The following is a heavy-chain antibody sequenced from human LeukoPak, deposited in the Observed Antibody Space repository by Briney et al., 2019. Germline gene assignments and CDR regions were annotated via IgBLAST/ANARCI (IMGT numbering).Heavy chain of an antibody. V-gene: IGHV4-34*01. J-gene: IGHJ4*02. CDR2: INHSGST. Sequence: SETLSLTCAVYGGSFSGYYWSWIRQPPGKGLEWIGEINHSGSTNYNPSLKSRVTISVGTSKNQFSLKLSSVTAADTAVYYCARTQRGYSYGFSFDYWGQGTLVTVSS. D-gene: IGHD5-18*01. CDR1: GGSFSGYY. CDR3: ARTQRGYSYGFSFDY.